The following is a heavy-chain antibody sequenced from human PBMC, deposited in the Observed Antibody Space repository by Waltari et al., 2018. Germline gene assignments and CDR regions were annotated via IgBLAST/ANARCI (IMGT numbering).Heavy chain of an antibody. D-gene: IGHD5-12*01. Sequence: HLQLQESGAGPVKPSDTLSPTCTVSGGSIATPNHYWSWIRQPPGQGLVWSGTISYAWTPYTNPSLRSRLTMSRDTSKNQLSLTLGSTTAADTAVYYCATYIGASVGTAAFDVWGQGTMVTVSS. CDR3: ATYIGASVGTAAFDV. CDR1: GGSIATPNHY. V-gene: IGHV4-39*01. CDR2: ISYAWTP. J-gene: IGHJ3*01.